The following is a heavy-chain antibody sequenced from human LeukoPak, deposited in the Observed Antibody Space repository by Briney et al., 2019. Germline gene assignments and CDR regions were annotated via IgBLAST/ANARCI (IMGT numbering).Heavy chain of an antibody. J-gene: IGHJ5*02. Sequence: SETLSLTCTVSGGSISSYYWSWIRQPPGKGLEWIGYIYYSGSTNYNPSLKSRVTISVDTSKNQFSLKLSSVTAADTAVYYCAGSSSRSIKWFDPWGQGTLVTVSS. D-gene: IGHD6-13*01. CDR2: IYYSGST. CDR1: GGSISSYY. V-gene: IGHV4-59*01. CDR3: AGSSSRSIKWFDP.